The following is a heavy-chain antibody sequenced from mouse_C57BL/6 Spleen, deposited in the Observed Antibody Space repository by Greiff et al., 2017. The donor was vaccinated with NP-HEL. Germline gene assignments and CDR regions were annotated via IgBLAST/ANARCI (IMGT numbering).Heavy chain of an antibody. D-gene: IGHD2-1*01. CDR2: IYPKYGTT. V-gene: IGHV1-39*01. CDR1: GYSFTDYN. Sequence: SGPELVKPGASVKISCKASGYSFTDYNMNWVKQSHGTGLEWIGLIYPKYGTTYYNQKFKGKATLTVDQSSSTAYMQLNSLTSEDSAVYYCADMRGNFAYWGQGTLVTVSA. J-gene: IGHJ3*01. CDR3: ADMRGNFAY.